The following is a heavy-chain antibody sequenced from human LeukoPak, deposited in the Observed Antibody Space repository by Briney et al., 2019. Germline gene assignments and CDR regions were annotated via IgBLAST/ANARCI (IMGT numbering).Heavy chain of an antibody. CDR3: AGWYDSNGYA. CDR1: GFSFSTYP. J-gene: IGHJ5*02. V-gene: IGHV3-23*01. Sequence: GGSLRLSCAASGFSFSTYPMSWVRQAPGKGLDWVSAISDSGDNKQYADSVKGRFTISRDNSKNTLYLQMNNLRVEDTAVYYCAGWYDSNGYAWGQGTLVTVSS. D-gene: IGHD3-22*01. CDR2: ISDSGDNK.